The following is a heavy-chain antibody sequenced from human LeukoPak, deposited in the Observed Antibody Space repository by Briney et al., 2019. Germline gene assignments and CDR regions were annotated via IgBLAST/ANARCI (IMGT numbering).Heavy chain of an antibody. J-gene: IGHJ6*02. V-gene: IGHV3-64*01. D-gene: IGHD1-26*01. Sequence: RGAPGXXGEDVXAISSNGGSTNYANSVKGRFTISRDNSKNTLYLQMGSLRAEDMAVYYCARSGPGAYYYYGMDVWGQGTTVTVSS. CDR3: ARSGPGAYYYYGMDV. CDR2: ISSNGGST.